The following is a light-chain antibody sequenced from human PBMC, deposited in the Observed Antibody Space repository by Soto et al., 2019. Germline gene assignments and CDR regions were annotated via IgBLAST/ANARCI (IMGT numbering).Light chain of an antibody. J-gene: IGKJ5*01. Sequence: MTQSPSTLSGSVGDRVTITCRASQSVRTKLAWYQQKAGQAPRLLIYGASTRATGIPDRFSGSGSGTEFTLTISSLQSEDFAVYYCQQYNSWPPITFGQGTLLEIK. CDR1: QSVRTK. CDR2: GAS. V-gene: IGKV3-15*01. CDR3: QQYNSWPPIT.